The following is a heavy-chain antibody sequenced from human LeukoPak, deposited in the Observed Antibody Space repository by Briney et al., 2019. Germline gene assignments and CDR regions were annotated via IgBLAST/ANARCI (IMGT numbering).Heavy chain of an antibody. CDR2: INPNSGGT. CDR1: GYTFTGYY. CDR3: ARVKAARPSDLDY. Sequence: ASVKVSCKASGYTFTGYYTHWVRQAPGQGLEWMGWINPNSGGTNYAQKFQGRVTMTRDTSISTAYMELSRLRSDDTAVYYCARVKAARPSDLDYWGQGTLVTVSS. D-gene: IGHD6-6*01. V-gene: IGHV1-2*02. J-gene: IGHJ4*02.